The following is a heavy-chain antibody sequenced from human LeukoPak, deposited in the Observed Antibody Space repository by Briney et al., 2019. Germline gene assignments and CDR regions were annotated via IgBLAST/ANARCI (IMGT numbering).Heavy chain of an antibody. J-gene: IGHJ4*02. CDR1: GITFNTYA. Sequence: GGSLRLSCAASGITFNTYALGWVRQAPGKGLEWVSLISASSGNTYYADSVKGRFTISRDNPKSTLYLRMNTLTVEDTAMYYCATGIKTRPEECYWGQGTLVTVSS. V-gene: IGHV3-23*01. CDR3: ATGIKTRPEECY. D-gene: IGHD3-3*01. CDR2: ISASSGNT.